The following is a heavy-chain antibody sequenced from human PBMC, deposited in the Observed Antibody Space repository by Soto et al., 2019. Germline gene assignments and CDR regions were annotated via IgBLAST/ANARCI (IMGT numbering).Heavy chain of an antibody. D-gene: IGHD3-16*01. CDR3: ATPYYFNH. V-gene: IGHV3-21*01. CDR2: ISSRSDI. J-gene: IGHJ1*01. CDR1: GFTFSSYA. Sequence: GGSLRLSCAASGFTFSSYAMSWVRQAPGKGLEWVSSISSRSDIYYADSVKGRFTISRDNAKNSVSLQMNSLRAEDTAVYYCATPYYFNHWGPGTLVTVSS.